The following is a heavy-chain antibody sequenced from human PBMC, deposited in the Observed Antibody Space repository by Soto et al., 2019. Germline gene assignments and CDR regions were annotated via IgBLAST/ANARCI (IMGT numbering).Heavy chain of an antibody. Sequence: QVHLVQSGAEVKKPGASVTFPCKASGYTFSNYYMHWVRQAPGQGLEWVGIINPSGGGTTYAQNFQGRLTMTRDTSTSTVYMELNSLRSEDTAVYYCARGPKLTDFGDRGYYGMDVWGHGTTVTVSS. V-gene: IGHV1-46*01. D-gene: IGHD4-17*01. CDR1: GYTFSNYY. J-gene: IGHJ6*02. CDR3: ARGPKLTDFGDRGYYGMDV. CDR2: INPSGGGT.